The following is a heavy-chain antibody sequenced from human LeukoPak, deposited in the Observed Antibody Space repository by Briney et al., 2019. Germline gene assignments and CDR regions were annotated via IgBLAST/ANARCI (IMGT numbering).Heavy chain of an antibody. D-gene: IGHD2-15*01. J-gene: IGHJ3*02. CDR2: IYYSGST. CDR1: GGSVSSGSYY. V-gene: IGHV4-61*01. Sequence: SETLSLTCTVSGGSVSSGSYYWSWIRQPPGKGLEGIGYIYYSGSTNYNPSRKSRVTMSVDTSKNQFSLKLSSMTAADTAAYYCARADCSGGSCYAFDIWGQGTMVTVSS. CDR3: ARADCSGGSCYAFDI.